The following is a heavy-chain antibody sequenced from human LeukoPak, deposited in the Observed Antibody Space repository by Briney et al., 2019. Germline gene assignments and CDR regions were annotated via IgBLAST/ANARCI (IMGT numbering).Heavy chain of an antibody. CDR2: INPNSGGI. CDR1: GYTFTDYY. V-gene: IGHV1-2*02. CDR3: ARRGVVVPAATYYYYYFMDV. Sequence: ASVKVSCKASGYTFTDYYMYWVRQAPGQGLEWMGWINPNSGGIDPAQKFQGRVTMTRDTSISTVYMELSRLRSEDTAVYYCARRGVVVPAATYYYYYFMDVWGKGTTVTVSS. J-gene: IGHJ6*03. D-gene: IGHD2-2*01.